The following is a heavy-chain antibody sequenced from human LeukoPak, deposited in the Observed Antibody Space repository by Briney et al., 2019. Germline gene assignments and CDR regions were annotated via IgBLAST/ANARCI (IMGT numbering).Heavy chain of an antibody. V-gene: IGHV4-4*02. D-gene: IGHD3-10*01. CDR2: IYHSGST. Sequence: PSETLSLTCAVSGGSINSNNWWSWVRPPPGKGLEWIGEIYHSGSTNYNPSLKSRVTISVDTSKNQFSLKLSSVTAADTAVYYCARHYSLLWFGELLPGAFDIWGQGTMVTVSS. CDR3: ARHYSLLWFGELLPGAFDI. CDR1: GGSINSNNW. J-gene: IGHJ3*02.